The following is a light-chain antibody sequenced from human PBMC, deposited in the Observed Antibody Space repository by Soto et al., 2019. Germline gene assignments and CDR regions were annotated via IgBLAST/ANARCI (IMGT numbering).Light chain of an antibody. V-gene: IGKV3-15*01. Sequence: EIVMTQSSATLSVSPGERATLSCRASQSVSSNLAWYQQKPGQAPRLLIYGASTRATGIPARFSGSGSGTEFTLTISSLQSEDFAVYYCQQYNNWPQWTFGQGTKV. CDR2: GAS. J-gene: IGKJ1*01. CDR1: QSVSSN. CDR3: QQYNNWPQWT.